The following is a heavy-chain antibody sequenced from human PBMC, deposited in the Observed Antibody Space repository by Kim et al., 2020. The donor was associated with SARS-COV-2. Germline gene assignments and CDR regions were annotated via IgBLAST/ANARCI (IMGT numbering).Heavy chain of an antibody. D-gene: IGHD6-19*01. CDR2: IKQDLVEK. CDR3: ARESGSGWYGSNYMDV. V-gene: IGHV3-7*01. Sequence: GGSLRLSCAASGFTFRNYWMSWVRQAPGKGLEWVANIKQDLVEKFYVDSVKGRFTISRDNAKNSLYLHMDSLRFEDAAVYFCARESGSGWYGSNYMDVWG. J-gene: IGHJ6*03. CDR1: GFTFRNYW.